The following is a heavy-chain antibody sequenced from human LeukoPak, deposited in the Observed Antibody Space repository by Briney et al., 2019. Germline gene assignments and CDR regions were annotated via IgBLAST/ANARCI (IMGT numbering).Heavy chain of an antibody. CDR1: GYTFTNYG. V-gene: IGHV1-18*01. J-gene: IGHJ3*02. CDR2: ISAYNGNT. CDR3: ARDPMVRGVPRAFDI. Sequence: GASVKVSCNASGYTFTNYGISWVRQAPGQGLEWMGWISAYNGNTNYAQNLQGRVTMTTDTSTSTAYMELRSLRSDDTAVYYCARDPMVRGVPRAFDIWGQGTMVTVSS. D-gene: IGHD3-10*01.